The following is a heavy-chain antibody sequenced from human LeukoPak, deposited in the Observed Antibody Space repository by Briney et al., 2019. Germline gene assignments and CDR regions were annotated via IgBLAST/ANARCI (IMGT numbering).Heavy chain of an antibody. J-gene: IGHJ4*02. CDR3: AKDGGQLWLHYGLDY. D-gene: IGHD5-18*01. CDR2: VRFDGTHT. CDR1: GFTFSNFG. Sequence: GGSLRLSCAASGFTFSNFGMHWVRQAPGKGLEWVAFVRFDGTHTYYADSVKGRFTISRDNSKSTLFLQMRGLRPDDTAVYYCAKDGGQLWLHYGLDYWGQGTLVTVSS. V-gene: IGHV3-30*02.